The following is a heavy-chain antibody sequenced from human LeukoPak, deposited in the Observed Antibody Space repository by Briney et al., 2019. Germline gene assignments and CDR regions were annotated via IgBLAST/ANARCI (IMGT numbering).Heavy chain of an antibody. J-gene: IGHJ3*02. Sequence: PSETLSLTCTVSGGFISSYYWSWIRQPPGKGLEWIGYIYYSGSTNYNPSLKSRVTISVDTSKNQFSLKLSSVTAADTAVYYCARGARRARRAFDIWGQGTMVTVSS. CDR3: ARGARRARRAFDI. CDR1: GGFISSYY. CDR2: IYYSGST. D-gene: IGHD3-10*01. V-gene: IGHV4-59*01.